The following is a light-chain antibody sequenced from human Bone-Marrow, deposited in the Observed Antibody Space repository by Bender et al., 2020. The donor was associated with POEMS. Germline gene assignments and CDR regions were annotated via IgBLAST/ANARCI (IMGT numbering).Light chain of an antibody. V-gene: IGLV1-44*01. CDR1: NSNIGTNT. Sequence: QSVLTQPPSASGTPGQRLTISCSGSNSNIGTNTVNWYQQVPGTAPKLLSFNNNERPSGVPKRFSGSKSGTSASLAISGLQSEDEADYYCAAWDDSLNAWMFGGGTKLTVL. CDR3: AAWDDSLNAWM. CDR2: NNN. J-gene: IGLJ3*02.